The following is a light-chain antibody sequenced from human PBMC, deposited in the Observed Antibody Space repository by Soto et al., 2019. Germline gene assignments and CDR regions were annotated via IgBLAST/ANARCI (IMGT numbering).Light chain of an antibody. V-gene: IGKV3-20*01. CDR1: QSINSN. Sequence: TQSTATLSVSPGDRATLSCRASQSINSNLAWYQQKPGQAPRLLIYGASKRATGIPDRFSGSGSGTDFTLTISRLEPEDFAIYCCQQYGSSPRTFGQVTRLEIK. CDR3: QQYGSSPRT. J-gene: IGKJ5*01. CDR2: GAS.